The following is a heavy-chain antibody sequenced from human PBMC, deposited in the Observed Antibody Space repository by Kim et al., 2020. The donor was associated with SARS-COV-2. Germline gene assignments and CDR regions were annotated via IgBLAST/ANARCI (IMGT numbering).Heavy chain of an antibody. CDR1: GGSFSGYY. Sequence: SETLSLTCAVYGGSFSGYYWSWIRQPPGKGLEWIGEINHSGSTNYNPSLKSRVTISVDTSKNQFSLKLSSVTAADTAVYYCARGVSGSYYLYYYYGMDVWGQGTTVTVSS. J-gene: IGHJ6*02. D-gene: IGHD1-26*01. V-gene: IGHV4-34*01. CDR2: INHSGST. CDR3: ARGVSGSYYLYYYYGMDV.